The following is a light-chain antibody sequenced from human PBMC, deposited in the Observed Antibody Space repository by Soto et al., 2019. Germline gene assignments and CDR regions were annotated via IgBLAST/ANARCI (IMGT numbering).Light chain of an antibody. CDR3: QQYGSSLVT. CDR2: GAS. CDR1: QSVRSSY. V-gene: IGKV3-20*01. Sequence: IVLTQSPDTLSLSPGERATLSCRVSQSVRSSYLAWYQQKPGQAPRLLIYGASRRATGIPDRFSGSGSGTDFTLTISRLEPEDFVVYYCQQYGSSLVTFGGGTKVEIK. J-gene: IGKJ4*01.